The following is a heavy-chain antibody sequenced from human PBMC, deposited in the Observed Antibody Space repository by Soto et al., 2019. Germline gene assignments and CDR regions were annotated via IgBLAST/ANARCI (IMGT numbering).Heavy chain of an antibody. D-gene: IGHD1-26*01. V-gene: IGHV4-61*01. Sequence: PSDTLSLPFTVSGDSDRGASFYCIWIRQAQGKRLELIGFIYFSGSTNSNSSLKRRVTMSLDTSKNQFSLKLRSVTPADTAVYFCARVNSGRNWCDXWGQGTLVPVSX. CDR1: GDSDRGASFY. CDR2: IYFSGST. J-gene: IGHJ5*02. CDR3: ARVNSGRNWCDX.